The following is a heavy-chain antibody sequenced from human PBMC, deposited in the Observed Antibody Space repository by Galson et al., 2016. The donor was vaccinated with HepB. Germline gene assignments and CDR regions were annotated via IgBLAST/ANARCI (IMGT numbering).Heavy chain of an antibody. J-gene: IGHJ4*02. D-gene: IGHD5-24*01. CDR1: GSAFRTYS. Sequence: SLRLSCAASGSAFRTYSMNWVRQAPGKGLEWVAGISGSGIYANYTDSVRGRFFISRDHSRTTLFLQMNSLTVEDTAVYYGAFSRGGMAISYLNYWGRGTLVTVST. CDR2: ISGSGIYA. CDR3: AFSRGGMAISYLNY. V-gene: IGHV3-23*01.